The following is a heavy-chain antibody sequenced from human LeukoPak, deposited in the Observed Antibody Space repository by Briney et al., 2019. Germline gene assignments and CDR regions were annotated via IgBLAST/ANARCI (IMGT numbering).Heavy chain of an antibody. CDR1: GFTFSSYA. D-gene: IGHD1-26*01. Sequence: GGSLRLSCAASGFTFSSYAMSWVRQAPGKGLEWVSAISGSGGSTYYADSVKGRFTISRDNSKNTLYLQMNSLRAEDTAVYYCAQAPRRTLVGATTDYWGQGTLVTVSS. J-gene: IGHJ4*02. V-gene: IGHV3-23*01. CDR2: ISGSGGST. CDR3: AQAPRRTLVGATTDY.